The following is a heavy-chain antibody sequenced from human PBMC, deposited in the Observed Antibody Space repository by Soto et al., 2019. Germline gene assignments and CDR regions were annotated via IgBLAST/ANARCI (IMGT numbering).Heavy chain of an antibody. D-gene: IGHD1-1*01. Sequence: EVRLVESGGGLVKPGGSLTLSCVASGFTFSTYTINWVRQAPGEGLEWVSSISRSSNYIYYADSIRGRFTVSRDNANNSLYLQMNSLRAEDTAVYYCARLSYTRALDFWGQGTLVTVSS. CDR3: ARLSYTRALDF. V-gene: IGHV3-21*01. CDR1: GFTFSTYT. CDR2: ISRSSNYI. J-gene: IGHJ4*02.